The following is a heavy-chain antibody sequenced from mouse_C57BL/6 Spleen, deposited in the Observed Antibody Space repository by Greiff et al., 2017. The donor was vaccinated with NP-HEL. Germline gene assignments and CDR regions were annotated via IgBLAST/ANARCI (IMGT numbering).Heavy chain of an antibody. CDR1: GYTFTSYW. CDR2: IHPNSGST. CDR3: ARAGAGTFGY. D-gene: IGHD4-1*01. V-gene: IGHV1-64*01. Sequence: QVQLQQPGAELVKPGASVKLSCKASGYTFTSYWMHWVKQRPGQGLEWIGMIHPNSGSTNYNEKFKSKATLTVDKSASTAYMQLSSLTSKDSAVYYCARAGAGTFGYWGQGATLTVAS. J-gene: IGHJ2*01.